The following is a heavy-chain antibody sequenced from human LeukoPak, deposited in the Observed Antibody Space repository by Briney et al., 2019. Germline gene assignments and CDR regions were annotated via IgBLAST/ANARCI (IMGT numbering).Heavy chain of an antibody. CDR2: ISWNSGSI. D-gene: IGHD1-26*01. CDR3: AKDIGKGGPGGYYYGMDV. V-gene: IGHV3-9*01. Sequence: PGRSLRLSCAASGFTFDDYAMHWVRQAPGKGLEWVSGISWNSGSIGYADSVKGRFTISRDNAKNSLYLHMNSLRAEDTALYYCAKDIGKGGPGGYYYGMDVWGQGTTVTASS. J-gene: IGHJ6*02. CDR1: GFTFDDYA.